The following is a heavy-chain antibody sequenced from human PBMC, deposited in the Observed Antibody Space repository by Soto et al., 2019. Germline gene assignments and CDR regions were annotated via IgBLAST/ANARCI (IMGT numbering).Heavy chain of an antibody. CDR1: GFTFRTYA. CDR3: AKDAGSTEYFFAS. Sequence: QVQVVESGGGVGQPGRSLRLSCAASGFTFRTYAMHWVRQAPGKGLEWVAVISHDGSNTDYGDSVKGRFTISRDNSKRTLSLQMNSLRPEDTGVYYCAKDAGSTEYFFASWGQGTLVSVSS. V-gene: IGHV3-30*18. CDR2: ISHDGSNT. J-gene: IGHJ4*02.